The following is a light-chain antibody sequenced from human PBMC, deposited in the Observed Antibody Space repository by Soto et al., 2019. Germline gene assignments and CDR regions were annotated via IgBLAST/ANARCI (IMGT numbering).Light chain of an antibody. J-gene: IGKJ5*01. V-gene: IGKV2-28*01. CDR1: QSLLYTNGYNY. Sequence: IVMIQSPLSLPVTPGEAASISCRPSQSLLYTNGYNYLDWYLQKLGQSPQLLIYLGSNRAPGVPDRFSGSGSGTDFKLKISRVEAEDVGVYYCMQSLQDVTFGQGTRLEIQ. CDR3: MQSLQDVT. CDR2: LGS.